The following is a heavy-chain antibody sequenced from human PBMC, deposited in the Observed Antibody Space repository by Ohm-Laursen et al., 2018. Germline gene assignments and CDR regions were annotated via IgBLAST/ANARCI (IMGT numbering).Heavy chain of an antibody. CDR3: ARMTAAHLYYFDY. Sequence: SDTLSLTCAISGDSVSSNSAAWNWIRQSPSRGLEWLGRTYYRSKWYNDYAVSVKSRMTINRDTSKNQFSLQLNSVTPEDTAVYYCARMTAAHLYYFDYWGQGTLVTVSS. CDR1: GDSVSSNSAA. V-gene: IGHV6-1*01. D-gene: IGHD6-13*01. CDR2: TYYRSKWYN. J-gene: IGHJ4*02.